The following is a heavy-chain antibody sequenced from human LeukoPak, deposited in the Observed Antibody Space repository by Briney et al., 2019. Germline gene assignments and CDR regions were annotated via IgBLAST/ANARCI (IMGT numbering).Heavy chain of an antibody. Sequence: SETLSLTCTVSGGSISNYYWSWIRQPPGKALEWIGYIYYTGTTKYNPSLKSRATISLDTSKNQFSLKLTSVTAADTALFFCARGYDIDVWGQGTTVTVSS. V-gene: IGHV4-59*01. CDR2: IYYTGTT. CDR1: GGSISNYY. J-gene: IGHJ6*02. CDR3: ARGYDIDV.